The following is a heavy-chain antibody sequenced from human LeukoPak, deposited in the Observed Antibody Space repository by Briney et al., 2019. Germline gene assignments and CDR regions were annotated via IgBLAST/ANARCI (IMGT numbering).Heavy chain of an antibody. CDR3: AKNYDSSGYYSYFDY. Sequence: GGSLRLSCAASGFTLSSYGMHWVRQAPGKGLEWVAVISYDGSNKYYADSVKGRFTISRDNSKNTLYLQMNSLRAEDTAVYYCAKNYDSSGYYSYFDYWGQGTLVTVSS. J-gene: IGHJ4*02. CDR2: ISYDGSNK. V-gene: IGHV3-30*18. D-gene: IGHD3-22*01. CDR1: GFTLSSYG.